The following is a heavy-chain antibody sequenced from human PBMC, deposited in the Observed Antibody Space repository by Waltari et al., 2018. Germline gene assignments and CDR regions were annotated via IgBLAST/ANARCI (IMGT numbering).Heavy chain of an antibody. CDR1: GFSFSSYW. D-gene: IGHD2-8*02. CDR2: IKQDGSVK. CDR3: ARPFCTGGYCFDY. V-gene: IGHV3-7*01. J-gene: IGHJ4*02. Sequence: EVQLVESGGGLVQPGGSLRLSCVASGFSFSSYWMTWVRQAPGKGLEWVAHIKQDGSVKSYVDSVKGRFTISRDNAKNSLYLQMNSLRAEDTAVYYCARPFCTGGYCFDYWGQGTLVTVSS.